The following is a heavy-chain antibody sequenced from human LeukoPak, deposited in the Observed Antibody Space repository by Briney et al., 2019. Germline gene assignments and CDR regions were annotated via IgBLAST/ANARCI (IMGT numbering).Heavy chain of an antibody. CDR3: ARGDFWRGLHY. CDR2: ISGSGGST. J-gene: IGHJ4*02. D-gene: IGHD3-3*01. Sequence: GGSLRLSCAASGFTFSSYAMSWVRQAPGKGLEWVSAISGSGGSTYYADSVKGRFTISRDNSKNTLYLQMNSLRAEDTAVYYCARGDFWRGLHYWGQGTLVTVSS. CDR1: GFTFSSYA. V-gene: IGHV3-23*01.